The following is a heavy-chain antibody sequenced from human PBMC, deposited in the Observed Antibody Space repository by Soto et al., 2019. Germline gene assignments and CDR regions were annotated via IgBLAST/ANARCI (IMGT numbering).Heavy chain of an antibody. V-gene: IGHV4-39*01. CDR3: ARPRQGGLITSDFEY. Sequence: QLQLQESGPGLVKPSETLSLTCTVSGVPFSSSRYYWGWIRQSPGKGLEWIGSVYSSGSTYYNPSLKSRVTISVDTSKNQISLNHSSVTAADTATYYCARPRQGGLITSDFEYWGQGSLVTVSS. J-gene: IGHJ4*02. CDR1: GVPFSSSRYY. CDR2: VYSSGST. D-gene: IGHD3-16*01.